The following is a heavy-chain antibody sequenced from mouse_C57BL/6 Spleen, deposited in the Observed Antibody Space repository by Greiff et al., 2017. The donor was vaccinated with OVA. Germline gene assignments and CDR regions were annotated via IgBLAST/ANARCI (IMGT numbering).Heavy chain of an antibody. CDR3: ARSGTGTDY. D-gene: IGHD4-1*01. J-gene: IGHJ2*01. V-gene: IGHV1-82*01. Sequence: QVQLQQSGPELVKPGASVKIPCKASGYAFSSSWMNWVKQRPGKGLEWIGRIYPGDGDTNYNGKFKGKATLTADKSSSTAYMQLSSLTSEDSAVYFCARSGTGTDYWGQGTTLTVSS. CDR1: GYAFSSSW. CDR2: IYPGDGDT.